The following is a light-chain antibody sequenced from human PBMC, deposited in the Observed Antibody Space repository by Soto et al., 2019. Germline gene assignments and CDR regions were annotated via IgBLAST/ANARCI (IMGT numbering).Light chain of an antibody. CDR2: AAS. J-gene: IGKJ1*01. Sequence: DVQMTQSPSSLSASVVDGVTITCLASQSISSYLNWYQQKPGKAPKLLIYAASSLQSGVPSRFSGSGSGTDFTLTISCLQSEDFATYYCQQYYSYPRTFGQGTKVDIK. CDR1: QSISSY. V-gene: IGKV1-39*01. CDR3: QQYYSYPRT.